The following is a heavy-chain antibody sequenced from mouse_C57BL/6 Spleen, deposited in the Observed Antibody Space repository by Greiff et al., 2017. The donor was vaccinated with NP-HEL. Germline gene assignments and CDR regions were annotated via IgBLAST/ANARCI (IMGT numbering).Heavy chain of an antibody. CDR2: ISDGGSYT. J-gene: IGHJ2*01. Sequence: EVQLQESGGGLVKPGGSLKLSCAASGFTFSSYAMSWVRQTPEKRLEWVATISDGGSYTYYPDNVKGRFTISRDNAKNNLYLQMSHLKSEDTAMYYGARHSKSPFYYWGQGTTLTVSS. V-gene: IGHV5-4*01. D-gene: IGHD2-5*01. CDR1: GFTFSSYA. CDR3: ARHSKSPFYY.